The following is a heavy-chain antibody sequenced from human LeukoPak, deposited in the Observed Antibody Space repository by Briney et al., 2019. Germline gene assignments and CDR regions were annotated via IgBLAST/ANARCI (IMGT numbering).Heavy chain of an antibody. CDR2: INHSGST. Sequence: SETLSLTCAVYGGSFSGYYWSWFGRPPGKGLEGFGEINHSGSTNYNPSLKSRVTISVDTSKNQFSLTLSCVTAADTAVYYCARGNYYGSGSYYYYYGMDVWGKGTTVTVSS. CDR3: ARGNYYGSGSYYYYYGMDV. CDR1: GGSFSGYY. J-gene: IGHJ6*04. D-gene: IGHD3-10*01. V-gene: IGHV4-34*01.